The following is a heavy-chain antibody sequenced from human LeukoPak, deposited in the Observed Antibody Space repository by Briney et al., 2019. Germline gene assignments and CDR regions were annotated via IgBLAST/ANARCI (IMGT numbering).Heavy chain of an antibody. CDR3: ARPITMIVVVDSSPAFDI. CDR2: IYPGDSDT. CDR1: GYSFTSYW. D-gene: IGHD3-22*01. Sequence: PGESLKISCKGSGYSFTSYWIGWVRQMPGKGLEWMGIIYPGDSDTRSSPSFQGQVTISADKSISTAYLQWSSLKASDTAMYYCARPITMIVVVDSSPAFDIWGQGTMVTVSS. V-gene: IGHV5-51*01. J-gene: IGHJ3*02.